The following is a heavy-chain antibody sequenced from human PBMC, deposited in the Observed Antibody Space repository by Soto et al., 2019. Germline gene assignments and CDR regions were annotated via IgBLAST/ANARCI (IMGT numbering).Heavy chain of an antibody. CDR1: GFTFSSYA. Sequence: QPGGSLRLSCAASGFTFSSYAMHWVRQAPGKGLEWVAVISYDGSNKYYADSVKGRFTISRDNSKNTLYLQMNSLRAEGTAVYYCARGPDIVATIRHYYYGMDVWGQGTTVTVSS. J-gene: IGHJ6*02. CDR2: ISYDGSNK. D-gene: IGHD5-12*01. CDR3: ARGPDIVATIRHYYYGMDV. V-gene: IGHV3-30-3*01.